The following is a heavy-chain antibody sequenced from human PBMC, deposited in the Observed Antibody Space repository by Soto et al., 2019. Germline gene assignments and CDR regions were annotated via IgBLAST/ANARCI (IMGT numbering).Heavy chain of an antibody. V-gene: IGHV1-2*04. J-gene: IGHJ6*02. CDR1: GYTFTDYY. D-gene: IGHD3-10*01. CDR3: ARDGAQMEGSYYNFYYGMDV. CDR2: INPNSGST. Sequence: ASVKVSCKASGYTFTDYYMHWVRQAPGQGLEWMGWINPNSGSTNYAQNFQGWVTMTRDTSISTAYMELRRLRSDDTAVYYCARDGAQMEGSYYNFYYGMDVWG.